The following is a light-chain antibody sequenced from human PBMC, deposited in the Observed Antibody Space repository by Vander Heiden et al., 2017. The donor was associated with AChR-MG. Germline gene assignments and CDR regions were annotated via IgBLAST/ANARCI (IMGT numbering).Light chain of an antibody. J-gene: IGKJ4*01. CDR2: GAS. V-gene: IGKV3-20*01. CDR3: QQSGNSPLT. CDR1: QSVSSSF. Sequence: EIVLTQSPATLSLSPGEGATLPCRASQSVSSSFLAWYQQKPGQAPSLLIYGASIRATGIPDRFSGSGSGTDFTLTISRLEPEDFAVYYCQQSGNSPLTFGGGTKVEIK.